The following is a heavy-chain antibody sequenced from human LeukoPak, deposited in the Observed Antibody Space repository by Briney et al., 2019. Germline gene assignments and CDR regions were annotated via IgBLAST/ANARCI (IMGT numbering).Heavy chain of an antibody. CDR2: IYYSGST. CDR1: GGSISSYY. D-gene: IGHD3-16*01. CDR3: AREGGLGGPVDY. J-gene: IGHJ4*02. Sequence: PSETLSLTCTVSGGSISSYYWSWIRQPPGKGLEWIGYIYYSGSTNYNPSLKSRVTISVDTSKNQFSLKLSSVTAADTAVYYCAREGGLGGPVDYWGQGTLVTVSS. V-gene: IGHV4-59*01.